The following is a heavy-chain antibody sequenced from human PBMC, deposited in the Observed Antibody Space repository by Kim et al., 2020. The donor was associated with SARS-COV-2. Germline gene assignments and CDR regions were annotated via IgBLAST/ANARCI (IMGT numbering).Heavy chain of an antibody. J-gene: IGHJ6*03. V-gene: IGHV3-30*01. Sequence: VKGRFTGSRDNSKNTLYLQMNSLRVEDTAVYYCARGGSGSYYYYHYYRDVWGKGTTVTVS. D-gene: IGHD3-10*01. CDR3: ARGGSGSYYYYHYYRDV.